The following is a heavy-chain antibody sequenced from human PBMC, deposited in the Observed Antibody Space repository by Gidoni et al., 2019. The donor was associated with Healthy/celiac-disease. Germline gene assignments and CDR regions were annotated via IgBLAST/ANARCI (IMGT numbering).Heavy chain of an antibody. J-gene: IGHJ4*02. CDR2: ISAYNGNT. CDR3: ARDPVVLDDILTGRKPPHYFDY. D-gene: IGHD3-9*01. V-gene: IGHV1-18*01. Sequence: QVQLVQSGAEVKKPGASVKVSCKASGYTFTSYGISWVRQAPGQGLEWMGWISAYNGNTNYAQKLQGRVTMTTDTSTSTAYMELRSLRSDDTAVYYCARDPVVLDDILTGRKPPHYFDYWGQGTLVTVSS. CDR1: GYTFTSYG.